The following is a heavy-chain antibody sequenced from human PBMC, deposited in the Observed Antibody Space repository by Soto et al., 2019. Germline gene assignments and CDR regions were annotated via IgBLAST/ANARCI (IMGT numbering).Heavy chain of an antibody. V-gene: IGHV4-39*01. CDR1: GVSMYNSQSV. D-gene: IGHD2-21*01. J-gene: IGHJ4*02. CDR2: VYYSGGK. CDR3: VRVVEAENRNTEFDY. Sequence: SWTXALSCEFSGVSMYNSQSVVCWVRQPPGSVLEFLGSVYYSGGKYYNPSLKSRVTVSVDTSKNQVSLRVRYVNVAETAMYYCVRVVEAENRNTEFDYWGQGIVVTVYS.